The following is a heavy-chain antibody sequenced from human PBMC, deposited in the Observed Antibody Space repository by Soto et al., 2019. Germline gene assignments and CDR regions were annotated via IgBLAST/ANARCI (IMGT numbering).Heavy chain of an antibody. CDR3: ARDRFFYYDSSGYHNWFDP. CDR2: INAGNGNT. Sequence: ASVKVSCKASGYTFTSYAMHWVRQAPGQRLEWMGWINAGNGNTKYSQKFQGRVTITRDTSASTAYMELSSLRSEDTAVYYCARDRFFYYDSSGYHNWFDPWGQGTLVTVSS. D-gene: IGHD3-22*01. V-gene: IGHV1-3*01. J-gene: IGHJ5*02. CDR1: GYTFTSYA.